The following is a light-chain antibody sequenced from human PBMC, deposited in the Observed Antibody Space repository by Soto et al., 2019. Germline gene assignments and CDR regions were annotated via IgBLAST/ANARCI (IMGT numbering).Light chain of an antibody. Sequence: QSALTQPPSASGSPGQSVTISCTGTSSDVGGYSYVSWYQQHPGKAPKLMIYDVTKRPSGVPDRFSGSKSGNTASLTVSGLLAEDEADYYCSSYAGTHIVFGTGTKVTVL. J-gene: IGLJ1*01. V-gene: IGLV2-8*01. CDR2: DVT. CDR3: SSYAGTHIV. CDR1: SSDVGGYSY.